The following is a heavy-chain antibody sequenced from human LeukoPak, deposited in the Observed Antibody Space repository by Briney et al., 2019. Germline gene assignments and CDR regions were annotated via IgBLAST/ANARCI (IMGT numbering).Heavy chain of an antibody. CDR3: ARAKITAADIDRPFDP. J-gene: IGHJ5*02. CDR1: GGSISSYY. V-gene: IGHV4-4*07. Sequence: SETLSLTCTVSGGSISSYYWSWIRQPAGKGLEWIGRIYTSGSTNYNPSLKRRVTMSVDTSKNQFSLKLISVTDADTAVYYCARAKITAADIDRPFDPWGQGTLVTVSS. D-gene: IGHD6-13*01. CDR2: IYTSGST.